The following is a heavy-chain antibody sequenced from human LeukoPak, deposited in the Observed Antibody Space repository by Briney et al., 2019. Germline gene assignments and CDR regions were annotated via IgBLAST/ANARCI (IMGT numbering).Heavy chain of an antibody. CDR1: GFTFSSYG. Sequence: PGGSLRLSCAASGFTFSSYGMHWVRQAPGKGLEWVAVIWYDGSNKYYADSVKGRFTISRDNSKNTLYLQMNSLRAEDTAVYYCAREGYDSSGYYSYAFDIWGQGTMVTVSS. D-gene: IGHD3-22*01. V-gene: IGHV3-33*01. CDR3: AREGYDSSGYYSYAFDI. CDR2: IWYDGSNK. J-gene: IGHJ3*02.